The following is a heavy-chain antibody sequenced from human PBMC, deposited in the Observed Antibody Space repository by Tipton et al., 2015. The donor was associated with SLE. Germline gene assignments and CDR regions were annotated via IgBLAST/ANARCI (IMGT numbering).Heavy chain of an antibody. Sequence: QSGAEVKKPGASVKVSCKASGYTFTGYYIHWVRQAPGQGLEWMGRINPNSGGTNYAQKFQGRVTMTRDTSISTAYMELSRLRSDDTAVYYCARDILFYGSGSYTTFDYWGQGTLVTVSS. CDR3: ARDILFYGSGSYTTFDY. V-gene: IGHV1-2*06. CDR1: GYTFTGYY. J-gene: IGHJ4*02. D-gene: IGHD3-10*01. CDR2: INPNSGGT.